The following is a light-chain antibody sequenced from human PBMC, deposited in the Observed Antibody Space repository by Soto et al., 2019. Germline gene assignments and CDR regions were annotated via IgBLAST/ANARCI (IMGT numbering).Light chain of an antibody. CDR1: QSVSID. Sequence: EIVMTPSRATLSVSPGEISTLSCSASQSVSIDLAWYQPTPGQAPRLLIYGASTRATGIPVRFSGSASGTEFTLTISSLQSEDFTVYYCQQYNKWPLKFGQGTTGAIK. CDR3: QQYNKWPLK. J-gene: IGKJ1*01. V-gene: IGKV3-15*01. CDR2: GAS.